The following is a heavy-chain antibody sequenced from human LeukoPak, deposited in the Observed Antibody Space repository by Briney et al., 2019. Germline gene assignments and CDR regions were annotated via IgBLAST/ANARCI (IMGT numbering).Heavy chain of an antibody. D-gene: IGHD6-13*01. CDR1: GFTFSSYS. CDR3: ARDLRAAAGRLEVDY. J-gene: IGHJ4*02. CDR2: ISSSSTI. Sequence: GGSLRLSCAASGFTFSSYSMNWVRQAPGKGLEWVSYISSSSTIYYADSVKGRFTISRDNAKNSLYLQMNSLRAEDTAVYYCARDLRAAAGRLEVDYWGQGTLVTVSS. V-gene: IGHV3-48*04.